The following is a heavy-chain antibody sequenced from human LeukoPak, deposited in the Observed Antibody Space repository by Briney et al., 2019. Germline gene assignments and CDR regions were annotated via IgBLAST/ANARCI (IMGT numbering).Heavy chain of an antibody. CDR2: ISSSSSYI. CDR3: ARSHLPYYDYMDV. Sequence: GGPLRLSCAASGFTFSSYSMNWVRQAPGKGLEWVSSISSSSSYIYYADSVKGRFTISRDNAKNSLYLQMNSLRAEDTAVYYCARSHLPYYDYMDVWGKGTTVTVSS. V-gene: IGHV3-21*01. CDR1: GFTFSSYS. J-gene: IGHJ6*03.